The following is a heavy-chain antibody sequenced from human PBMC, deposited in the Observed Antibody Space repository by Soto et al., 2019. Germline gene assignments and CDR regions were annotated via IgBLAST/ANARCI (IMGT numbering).Heavy chain of an antibody. V-gene: IGHV4-31*03. CDR1: GGSISSGGYD. J-gene: IGHJ4*02. CDR3: ARVGVGTVEYFDD. Sequence: PXETLCLPRSVSGGSISSGGYDWSWIRQHPGKGLEWIGYIHYSGSTYYNPSLKSRVSISIDRSQNKFSLNLSSVTAADTAVYYCARVGVGTVEYFDDWGQGTLVTVSS. D-gene: IGHD3-16*01. CDR2: IHYSGST.